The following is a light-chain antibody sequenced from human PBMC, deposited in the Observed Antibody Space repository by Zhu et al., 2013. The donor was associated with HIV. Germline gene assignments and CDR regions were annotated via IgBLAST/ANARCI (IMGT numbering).Light chain of an antibody. J-gene: IGKJ2*01. Sequence: EIVLTQSPGTLSLSPGERATLSCRASQSVSSSYLTWYQQRPGQAPRLLIFGASSRASGIPDRFSGSGSGTDFTLTISRLEPEDFATYYCLHYDSHPYTFGQGTQLEI. CDR3: LHYDSHPYT. CDR2: GAS. CDR1: QSVSSSY. V-gene: IGKV3-20*01.